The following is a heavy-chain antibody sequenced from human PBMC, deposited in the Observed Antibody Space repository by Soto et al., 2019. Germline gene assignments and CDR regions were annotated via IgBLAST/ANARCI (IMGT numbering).Heavy chain of an antibody. CDR3: ARGGVVPAALGHYYYYGMDV. CDR2: IIPIFGTA. Sequence: QVQLVQSGAEVKKPGSSVKVSCKASGGTFSSYAISWVRQAPGQGLEWMGGIIPIFGTANYAQKFQGRVTITADESTSTAYMELSSLRSEDTAVYYCARGGVVPAALGHYYYYGMDVWCQGTTVTVSS. J-gene: IGHJ6*02. CDR1: GGTFSSYA. V-gene: IGHV1-69*01. D-gene: IGHD2-2*01.